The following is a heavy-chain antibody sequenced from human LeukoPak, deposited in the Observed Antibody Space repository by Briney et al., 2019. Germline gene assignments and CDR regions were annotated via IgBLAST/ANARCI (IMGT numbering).Heavy chain of an antibody. CDR2: ISYDGSNK. J-gene: IGHJ4*02. Sequence: GGSLRLSCAASGFTFSSYGMHWVRQAPGKGLEWVAVISYDGSNKYYADSVKGRFTISRDNSKSTLYLQMNSLRAEDTAVYYCAKHFDYWGQGTLVTVSS. CDR1: GFTFSSYG. CDR3: AKHFDY. V-gene: IGHV3-30*18.